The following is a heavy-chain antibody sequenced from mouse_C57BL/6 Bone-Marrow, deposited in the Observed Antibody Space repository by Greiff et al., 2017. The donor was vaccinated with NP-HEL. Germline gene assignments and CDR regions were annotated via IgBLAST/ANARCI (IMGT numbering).Heavy chain of an antibody. CDR3: AGLTTVVPTGY. CDR1: GFTFSDYG. CDR2: ISNLAYSI. J-gene: IGHJ2*01. D-gene: IGHD1-1*01. V-gene: IGHV5-15*01. Sequence: EVHLVESGGGLVQPGGSLKLSCAASGFTFSDYGMAWVRQAPRKGPEWVAFISNLAYSIYYADTVTGRFTITRENAKNTLYLDMSSLRSEDTAMYYCAGLTTVVPTGYWGQGTTLTVSS.